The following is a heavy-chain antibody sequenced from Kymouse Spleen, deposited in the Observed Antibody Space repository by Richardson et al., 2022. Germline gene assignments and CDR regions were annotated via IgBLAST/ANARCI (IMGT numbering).Heavy chain of an antibody. J-gene: IGHJ4*02. CDR2: IYYSGST. D-gene: IGHD3-10*01. Sequence: QVQLQESGPGLVKPSETLSLTCTVSGGSISSYYWSWIRQPPGKGLEWIGYIYYSGSTNYNPSLKSRVTISVDTSKNQFSLKLSSVTAADTAVYYCARDEYYGSFDYWGQGTLVTVSS. CDR1: GGSISSYY. CDR3: ARDEYYGSFDY. V-gene: IGHV4-59*01.